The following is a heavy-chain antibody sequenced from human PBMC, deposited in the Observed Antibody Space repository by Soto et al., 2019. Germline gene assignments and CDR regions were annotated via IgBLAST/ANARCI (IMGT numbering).Heavy chain of an antibody. CDR1: GYTFTSYD. Sequence: QVQLVQSGAEVKEPGASVKVSCKASGYTFTSYDINWVRQATGQGLEWMGWMNPNSGDTGYAQKFQGRVTMTRNTSISTAYVELNSLTSEDTAVYYCARDPAVVQDAFDIWGQGTMVTVSS. V-gene: IGHV1-8*01. CDR2: MNPNSGDT. CDR3: ARDPAVVQDAFDI. J-gene: IGHJ3*02. D-gene: IGHD3-10*02.